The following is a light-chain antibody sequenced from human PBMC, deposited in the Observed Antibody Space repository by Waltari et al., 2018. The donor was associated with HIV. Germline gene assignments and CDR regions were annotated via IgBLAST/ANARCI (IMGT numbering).Light chain of an antibody. J-gene: IGKJ2*01. V-gene: IGKV3-20*01. Sequence: FVLTQPPXXLSXSPGXXATLTXRATKSVDSSYLAWYQQRHGQAPRLLIYGASNRAXGXXDRFTGSGSGTDFTLTISRLEPEXFAVYYCQHFGASHPMYIFGQGTRLENK. CDR3: QHFGASHPMYI. CDR2: GAS. CDR1: KSVDSSY.